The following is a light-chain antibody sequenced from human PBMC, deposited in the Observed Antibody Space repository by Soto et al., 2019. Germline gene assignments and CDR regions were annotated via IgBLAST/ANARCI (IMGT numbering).Light chain of an antibody. J-gene: IGKJ5*01. V-gene: IGKV1-5*01. Sequence: DIQMTQSPSTLSGSVGDRVTITCRASQTISSWLAWYQQKPGKAPKLLIYAASTLQSGVPSRFSGSGSGTDFTLTISSLEPEDSAIYYCQQRNIWPPVTFGQGTRLEIK. CDR2: AAS. CDR3: QQRNIWPPVT. CDR1: QTISSW.